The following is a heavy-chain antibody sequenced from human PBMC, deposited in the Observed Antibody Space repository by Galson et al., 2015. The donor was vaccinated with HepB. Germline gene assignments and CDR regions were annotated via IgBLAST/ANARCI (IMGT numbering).Heavy chain of an antibody. CDR3: VRSWAVQWELFLDH. J-gene: IGHJ4*02. Sequence: SVKVSCKASGYLFTGYYMHWVRQAPGQGLEWMGWIYPNNGGTNYAQNFQARVTLTRDTSIDTAYMELSRLRSDDTAVYYCVRSWAVQWELFLDHWGQGTLVTVSS. D-gene: IGHD1-26*01. V-gene: IGHV1-2*02. CDR2: IYPNNGGT. CDR1: GYLFTGYY.